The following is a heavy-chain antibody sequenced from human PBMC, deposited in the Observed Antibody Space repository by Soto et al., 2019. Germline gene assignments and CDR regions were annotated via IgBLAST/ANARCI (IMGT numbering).Heavy chain of an antibody. CDR2: IFPVDSNT. D-gene: IGHD2-2*01. V-gene: IGHV5-51*01. CDR1: GYSFTNYW. Sequence: PGESLKISCQGFGYSFTNYWIAWVRQMPGKGLEWMGIIFPVDSNTKYSPSFQGQVTISADKSTRTTYLQWRSLKASDTAMYYCASSVEVTSTMNYFASWGQGTLVTVSS. CDR3: ASSVEVTSTMNYFAS. J-gene: IGHJ4*02.